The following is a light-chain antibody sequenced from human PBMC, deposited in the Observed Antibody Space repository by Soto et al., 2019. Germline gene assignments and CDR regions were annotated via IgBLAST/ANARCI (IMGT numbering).Light chain of an antibody. CDR3: LQDYNHPYT. CDR2: AVS. J-gene: IGKJ2*01. CDR1: QAIRND. V-gene: IGKV1-6*01. Sequence: AIQMTQSPSSLSASVGDRVTITCRASQAIRNDLGWYQQKPGKAPKLLIYAVSFLQSGVPSRFSGSGSGTDFTLTISSLQPEDFATYYWLQDYNHPYTFGQGTKLEIK.